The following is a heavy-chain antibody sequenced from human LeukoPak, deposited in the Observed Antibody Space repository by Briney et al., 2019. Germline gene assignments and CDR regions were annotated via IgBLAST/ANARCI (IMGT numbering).Heavy chain of an antibody. CDR2: INPNSGGT. D-gene: IGHD2-8*01. CDR3: ALWEMVHYAFDF. Sequence: ASVKVSCKASGYTFTGYYMHWVRQAPGQGLEWMGWINPNSGGTNYAQKFQGRVTMTRDTSISTAYMELNRLRSDDTAVYYCALWEMVHYAFDFWGQGTMVTVSS. J-gene: IGHJ3*01. V-gene: IGHV1-2*02. CDR1: GYTFTGYY.